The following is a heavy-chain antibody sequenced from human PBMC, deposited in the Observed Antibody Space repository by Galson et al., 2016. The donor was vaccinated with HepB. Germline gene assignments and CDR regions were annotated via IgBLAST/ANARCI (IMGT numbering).Heavy chain of an antibody. D-gene: IGHD6-19*01. Sequence: SLRLSCAASGFTFSNCWMSWVRQAPGKGLEWVANIHKDGGEKYHVDSVRGRFTISRDYSKNKMFLQMNSLRPDDTAVYYCARDFLTYGSGRLDHWGQGTLVTVAS. J-gene: IGHJ4*02. CDR2: IHKDGGEK. CDR1: GFTFSNCW. V-gene: IGHV3-7*01. CDR3: ARDFLTYGSGRLDH.